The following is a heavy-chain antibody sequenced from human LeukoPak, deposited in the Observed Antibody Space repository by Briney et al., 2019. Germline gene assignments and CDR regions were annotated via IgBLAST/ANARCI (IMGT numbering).Heavy chain of an antibody. J-gene: IGHJ4*02. V-gene: IGHV3-49*03. CDR2: IRSKAYGGTT. CDR3: TRDFSSIWSGTTDY. D-gene: IGHD6-13*01. CDR1: GFTFGDYA. Sequence: GGSLRLSCTASGFTFGDYAMSWFRQAPGKGLEWIGFIRSKAYGGTTEYAASVKGRFTISRDDSKSIAYLQMNSLKTEDTAVYYCTRDFSSIWSGTTDYWGQGTLVPVSS.